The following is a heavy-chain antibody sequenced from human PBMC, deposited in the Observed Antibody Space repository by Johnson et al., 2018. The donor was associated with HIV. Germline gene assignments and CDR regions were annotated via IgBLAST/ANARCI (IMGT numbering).Heavy chain of an antibody. V-gene: IGHV3-30*04. J-gene: IGHJ3*02. CDR1: GFASSSYA. D-gene: IGHD1-26*01. Sequence: QMLLVESGGGVVQPGTSLRLSCTASGFASSSYALHWVRQAPGKGLEWVAVISYDGRDAYYADSVKGRFTSSRDNSKSTLYVQMNSLRAEDTAVYYCARDSPRIVGVPDAFDIWGQGTMVTVSS. CDR3: ARDSPRIVGVPDAFDI. CDR2: ISYDGRDA.